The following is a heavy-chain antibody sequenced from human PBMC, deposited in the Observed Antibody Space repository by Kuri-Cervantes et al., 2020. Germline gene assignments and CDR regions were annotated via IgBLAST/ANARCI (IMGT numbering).Heavy chain of an antibody. CDR2: IYPGDSDT. V-gene: IGHV5-51*01. J-gene: IGHJ4*02. Sequence: KVSCKGSGYSFTSYWIGWVRQMPGKGLEWWGIIYPGDSDTRYSPSFQGQVTISADKSISTAYLQWSSLKASDTAVYYCARHEYFYGSGDYWGQGTLVTVSS. CDR3: ARHEYFYGSGDY. D-gene: IGHD3-10*01. CDR1: GYSFTSYW.